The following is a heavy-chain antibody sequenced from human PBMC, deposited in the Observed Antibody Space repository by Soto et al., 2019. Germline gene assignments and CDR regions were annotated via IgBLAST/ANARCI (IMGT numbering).Heavy chain of an antibody. CDR2: ISGSGGST. CDR3: AKAEGGDSYYYDSSGYYYGSLDY. V-gene: IGHV3-23*01. D-gene: IGHD3-22*01. Sequence: GGSLRLSCAASGFTFSSYAMIWVRQAPGKGLEWVSAISGSGGSTYYADSVKGRFTISRDNSKNTLYLQMNSLRAEDTAVYYCAKAEGGDSYYYDSSGYYYGSLDYWGQGTLVTVSS. CDR1: GFTFSSYA. J-gene: IGHJ4*02.